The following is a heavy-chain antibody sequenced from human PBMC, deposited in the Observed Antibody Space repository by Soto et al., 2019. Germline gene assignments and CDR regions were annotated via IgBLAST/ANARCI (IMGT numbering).Heavy chain of an antibody. CDR2: INSDGSRT. CDR3: ARPYYGSDSPDYGMDV. D-gene: IGHD3-10*01. J-gene: IGHJ6*02. Sequence: PXGSLRLSCAASGFTFSSYWMHWVRQAPGKGLVWVSRINSDGSRTSYADSVKGRFTISRDTAKNTLYLQMNSLRAEDTAVYYCARPYYGSDSPDYGMDVWGQGTTVTVPS. V-gene: IGHV3-74*01. CDR1: GFTFSSYW.